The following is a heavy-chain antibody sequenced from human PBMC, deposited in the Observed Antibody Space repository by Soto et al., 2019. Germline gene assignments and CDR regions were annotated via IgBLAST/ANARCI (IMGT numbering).Heavy chain of an antibody. CDR2: TYYRSTRWYN. CDR3: AGTTSLQWYYMDV. D-gene: IGHD1-7*01. Sequence: SQTLSLTCAISGDSVSSNSAAWNWIRQSPSRGLERLGRTYYRSTRWYNDYAVSVKSRITVNPDTSKNQFSLHLNSVTPEDTAGYYCAGTTSLQWYYMDVWDKGTTVTVSS. CDR1: GDSVSSNSAA. V-gene: IGHV6-1*01. J-gene: IGHJ6*03.